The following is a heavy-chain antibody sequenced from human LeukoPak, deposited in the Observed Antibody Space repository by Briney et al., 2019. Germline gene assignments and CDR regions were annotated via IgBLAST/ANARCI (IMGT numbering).Heavy chain of an antibody. CDR3: ARDRTHIVVVPAAYYYYYMDV. CDR1: GGSISSGGYY. V-gene: IGHV4-30-2*01. D-gene: IGHD2-2*01. CDR2: IYHSGST. Sequence: SETLSLTCTVSGGSISSGGYYWSWIRQPPGKGLEWIGYIYHSGSTYYNPSLKSRVTISVDRSKNQFSLKLSSVTVANTAVYYCARDRTHIVVVPAAYYYYYMDVWGKGTTVTVSS. J-gene: IGHJ6*03.